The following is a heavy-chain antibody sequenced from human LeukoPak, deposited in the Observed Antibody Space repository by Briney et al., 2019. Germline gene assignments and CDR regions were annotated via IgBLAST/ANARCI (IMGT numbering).Heavy chain of an antibody. V-gene: IGHV3-7*01. CDR2: IKQDGREK. CDR3: ARVRTEWYIDL. J-gene: IGHJ2*01. CDR1: GFIVSTYW. Sequence: PGGSLRLSCAAPGFIVSTYWVTWVRQAPGMGLEWVANIKQDGREKFYVDSVKGRFTISRDNAKNSLYLQMNSLRAEDTAVYYCARVRTEWYIDLWGRGTLVTVST. D-gene: IGHD2-8*02.